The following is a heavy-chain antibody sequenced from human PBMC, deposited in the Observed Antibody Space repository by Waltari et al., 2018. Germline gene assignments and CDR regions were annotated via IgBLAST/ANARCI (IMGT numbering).Heavy chain of an antibody. CDR3: ARGATIFGVVIPPYMDV. Sequence: QLQLQESGPGLVKPSETLSLTCTVSGGSISSSSYYWGWIRQPPGKGLEWIGSIYYSGSTYYNPSLKSRVTISVDTSKNQFSLKLSSVTAADTAVYYCARGATIFGVVIPPYMDVWGKGTTVTVSS. V-gene: IGHV4-39*07. D-gene: IGHD3-3*01. J-gene: IGHJ6*03. CDR1: GGSISSSSYY. CDR2: IYYSGST.